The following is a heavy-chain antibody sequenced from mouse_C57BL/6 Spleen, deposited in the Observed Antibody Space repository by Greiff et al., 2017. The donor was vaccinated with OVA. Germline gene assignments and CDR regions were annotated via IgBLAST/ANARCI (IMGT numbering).Heavy chain of an antibody. Sequence: VQLQESGPGLVQPSQSLSITCTVSGFSLTSYGVHWVRQSPGKGLEWLGVIWSGGSTDYNAAFISKLSISKDNPKSQVFFKMNSLQADDPAIYYCALNRPPGARAMDYWGQGTSVTVSS. CDR3: ALNRPPGARAMDY. J-gene: IGHJ4*01. CDR1: GFSLTSYG. CDR2: IWSGGST. V-gene: IGHV2-2*01. D-gene: IGHD4-1*01.